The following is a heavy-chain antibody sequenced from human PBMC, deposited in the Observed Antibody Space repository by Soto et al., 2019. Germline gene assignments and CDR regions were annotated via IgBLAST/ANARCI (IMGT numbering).Heavy chain of an antibody. J-gene: IGHJ5*02. V-gene: IGHV3-30*18. D-gene: IGHD3-3*01. CDR1: GFTFSSYG. CDR3: AKALAYYDFWSGPNWFDP. CDR2: ISYDGSNK. Sequence: GGSLRLSCAASGFTFSSYGMHWVRQAPGKGLEWVAVISYDGSNKYYADSVKGRFTISRDNSKNTLYLQMNSLRAEDTAVYYCAKALAYYDFWSGPNWFDPWGQGTLVTVSS.